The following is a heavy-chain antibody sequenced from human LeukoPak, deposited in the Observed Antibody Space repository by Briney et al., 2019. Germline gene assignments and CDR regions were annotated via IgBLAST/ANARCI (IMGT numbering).Heavy chain of an antibody. V-gene: IGHV5-51*01. CDR2: IYPGDSDT. CDR1: GYSFSNYW. CDR3: ARTGYSSGWYGSFDI. D-gene: IGHD6-19*01. Sequence: GESLKISCKGSGYSFSNYWIGWVRQMPGKGLEWMGIIYPGDSDTRYSPSFQGQVTISADKSIITAYLQWSSLKASDTAMYYCARTGYSSGWYGSFDIWGQGTLVTVSS. J-gene: IGHJ3*02.